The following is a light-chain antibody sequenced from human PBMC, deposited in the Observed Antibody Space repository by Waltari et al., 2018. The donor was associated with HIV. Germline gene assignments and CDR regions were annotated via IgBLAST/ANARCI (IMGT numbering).Light chain of an antibody. CDR2: EVS. CDR3: SSYAGSINVL. J-gene: IGLJ2*01. Sequence: QSALTQPPSASGSPGQSVTISCTGTSRDVGGYTYVSWYQQHPGKAPKLLIAEVSKRPSGGPDRFSGSKSGNTASLTVSGLQAEDEADYYCSSYAGSINVLFGGGTKLAVL. CDR1: SRDVGGYTY. V-gene: IGLV2-8*01.